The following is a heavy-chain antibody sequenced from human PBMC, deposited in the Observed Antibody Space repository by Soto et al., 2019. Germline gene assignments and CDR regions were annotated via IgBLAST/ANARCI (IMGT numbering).Heavy chain of an antibody. D-gene: IGHD3-16*01. J-gene: IGHJ6*02. CDR2: IYHSVGA. Sequence: QMQLQQSGPGVVKPSQTMSLTCTVSGDSITSGGYYWSWLRQQPGQGLEWIGYIYHSVGASYNPSLRGRAVLSIDTSKNQFFLRMNAVTAADTATYYCARDYDCAGSQYYYDGMEVWGQGTTVTVSS. CDR1: GDSITSGGYY. V-gene: IGHV4-31*03. CDR3: ARDYDCAGSQYYYDGMEV.